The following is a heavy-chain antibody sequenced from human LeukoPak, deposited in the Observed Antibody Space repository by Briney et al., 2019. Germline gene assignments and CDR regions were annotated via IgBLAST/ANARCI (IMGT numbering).Heavy chain of an antibody. D-gene: IGHD3-10*01. V-gene: IGHV3-9*01. CDR1: GFTFDDYA. Sequence: GGSLRLSCAVSGFTFDDYAMHWVRQAPGRGLEWVSGISWNSATIGYADSVKGRFTISRDNSKNTLSLQMNSLSTEDTAVYFCARVRSYRGSGSYKRTDPSDIWGQGTMVTVSS. CDR2: ISWNSATI. CDR3: ARVRSYRGSGSYKRTDPSDI. J-gene: IGHJ3*02.